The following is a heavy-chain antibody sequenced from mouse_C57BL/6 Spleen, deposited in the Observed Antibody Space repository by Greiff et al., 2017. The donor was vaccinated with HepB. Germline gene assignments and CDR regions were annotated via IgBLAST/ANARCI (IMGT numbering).Heavy chain of an antibody. D-gene: IGHD4-1*01. J-gene: IGHJ3*01. CDR2: IDPSDSET. CDR1: GYTFTSYW. CDR3: APGTAWFAY. V-gene: IGHV1-52*01. Sequence: QVQLQQPGAELVRPGSSVKLSCKASGYTFTSYWLHWVKQRPIQGLEWIGNIDPSDSETHYNQKFKDKATLTVDKSSSTAYMQLSSLTSEDSSVYNCAPGTAWFAYWGQGTLVTVSA.